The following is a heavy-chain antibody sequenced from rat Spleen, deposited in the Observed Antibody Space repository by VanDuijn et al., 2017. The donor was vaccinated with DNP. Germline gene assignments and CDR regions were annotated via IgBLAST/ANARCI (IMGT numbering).Heavy chain of an antibody. J-gene: IGHJ1*01. V-gene: IGHV5-25*01. Sequence: EVQLVESGGGLVQPGGSLKLSCAASEFTFSDYYMAWVRQAPTKGLEWVATISTSGGSTFYRHSVKGRFTISRDNAESTLYLQMDSLRSEDTATYYCAIITTVGYWYFDLWGPGTMVTVSS. CDR2: ISTSGGST. D-gene: IGHD1-1*01. CDR3: AIITTVGYWYFDL. CDR1: EFTFSDYY.